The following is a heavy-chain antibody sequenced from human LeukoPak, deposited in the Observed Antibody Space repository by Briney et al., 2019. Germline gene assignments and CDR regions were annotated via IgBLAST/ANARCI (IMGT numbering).Heavy chain of an antibody. Sequence: PGGSLRLSCAASGFTFDDYGMSWVRQAPGKGLEWVSGINWNGGSTGYADSVKGRFTISRDNAKNSLYLQMNSLRAEDTALYFCARDTYYYDSSGYFHYWGQGTLVTVSS. CDR2: INWNGGST. CDR1: GFTFDDYG. J-gene: IGHJ4*02. CDR3: ARDTYYYDSSGYFHY. D-gene: IGHD3-22*01. V-gene: IGHV3-20*04.